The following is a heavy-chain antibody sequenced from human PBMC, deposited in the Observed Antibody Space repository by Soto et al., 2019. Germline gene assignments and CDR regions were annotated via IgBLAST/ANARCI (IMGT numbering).Heavy chain of an antibody. Sequence: GQLVQSGAEVKRPGASVKVSCRASGYTFTSSGISWVRPAPGKGLEWMGWIRAYNCDTKLSPKFEARASMTPDTSSNTAYMELRSLRSDDTGDSYWAGDSFTHIAMVTGAVEIWGHGTMVPVS. CDR3: AGDSFTHIAMVTGAVEI. D-gene: IGHD5-18*01. CDR1: GYTFTSSG. CDR2: IRAYNCDT. V-gene: IGHV1-18*01. J-gene: IGHJ3*02.